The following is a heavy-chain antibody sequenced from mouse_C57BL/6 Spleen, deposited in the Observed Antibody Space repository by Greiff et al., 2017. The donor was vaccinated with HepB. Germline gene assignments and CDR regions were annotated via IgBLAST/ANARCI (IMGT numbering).Heavy chain of an antibody. CDR1: GYTFTDHT. J-gene: IGHJ1*03. V-gene: IGHV1-78*01. CDR2: IYPRDGST. D-gene: IGHD4-1*02. CDR3: ERIPNWDYWYFDV. Sequence: VQLQQSDAELVKPGASVKISCKVSGYTFTDHTIHWMKQRHEQGLEWIGYIYPRDGSTKYNEKFKGKATLTADKSSSTAYIQLNSLTSEDSAVYFFERIPNWDYWYFDVCGTGTTVTVSS.